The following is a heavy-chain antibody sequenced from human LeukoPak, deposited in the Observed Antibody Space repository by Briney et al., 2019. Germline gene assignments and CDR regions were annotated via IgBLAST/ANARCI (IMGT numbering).Heavy chain of an antibody. V-gene: IGHV3-11*04. Sequence: LSLTCTVSGDSISDYYWTWIRQPAGKGLEWVSYISSSGSTIYYADSVKGRFTISRDNAKNSLYLQMNSLRAEDTAVYYCATNGYSYGWGAFDIWGQGTMVTVSS. D-gene: IGHD5-18*01. CDR3: ATNGYSYGWGAFDI. CDR2: ISSSGSTI. J-gene: IGHJ3*02. CDR1: GDSISDYY.